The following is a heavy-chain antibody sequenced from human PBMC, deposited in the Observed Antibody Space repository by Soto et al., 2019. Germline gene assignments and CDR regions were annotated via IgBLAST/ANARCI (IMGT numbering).Heavy chain of an antibody. CDR1: GFSLSTSGMR. CDR3: ARTGRTTVTTDYCVMGV. D-gene: IGHD4-4*01. CDR2: IDWDDDK. J-gene: IGHJ6*04. Sequence: VSGPTLVNPTQTLTLTCTFSGFSLSTSGMRVSWIRQPPGKALEWLARIDWDDDKFYSTSLKTRLTIYKDTSKNKVVLTMTNMDPVDTATYYCARTGRTTVTTDYCVMGVWGKGTRVTVS. V-gene: IGHV2-70*04.